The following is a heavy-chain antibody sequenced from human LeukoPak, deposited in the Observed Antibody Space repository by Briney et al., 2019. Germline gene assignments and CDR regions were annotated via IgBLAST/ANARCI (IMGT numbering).Heavy chain of an antibody. CDR2: SSGSGTST. CDR1: GFTFSNYA. V-gene: IGHV3-23*01. CDR3: ASRNFFFCKQKTAYEMDA. J-gene: IGHJ6*02. D-gene: IGHD3-3*01. Sequence: PGGSLRLSCAASGFTFSNYAMSWVRQAPGKGLEWVSGSSGSGTSTYYADSVKGRFTISRDNSKNTLYLQMNSLRAEDTAVYYCASRNFFFCKQKTAYEMDAWGQGTTVTVSS.